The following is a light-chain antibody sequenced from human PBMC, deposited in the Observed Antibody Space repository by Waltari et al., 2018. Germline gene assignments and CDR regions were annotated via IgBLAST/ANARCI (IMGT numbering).Light chain of an antibody. Sequence: DIQMTQSPSTLSASVGDRVTITGRASKSISSWLAWYQQKPGKAPKLLTYEASTLESGVPSRFSGIVSGTEFTLTITSLQPDDFASYYCQQYNGYSSWTFGQGTKVEIK. CDR1: KSISSW. CDR2: EAS. V-gene: IGKV1-5*03. J-gene: IGKJ1*01. CDR3: QQYNGYSSWT.